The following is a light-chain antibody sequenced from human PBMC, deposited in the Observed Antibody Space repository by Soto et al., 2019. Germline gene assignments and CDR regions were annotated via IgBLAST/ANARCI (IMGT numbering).Light chain of an antibody. CDR1: QSISTW. V-gene: IGKV1-5*03. CDR2: TAS. CDR3: QQHNSYPRT. Sequence: DIQMTQSPSTLSASVGDRVTITCRASQSISTWLAWYQQKPGKAPKLLIYTASNLERGVPSRFSGSGSGTEFTLTISSLQADYFATYCYQQHNSYPRTFGQGTKVEIK. J-gene: IGKJ1*01.